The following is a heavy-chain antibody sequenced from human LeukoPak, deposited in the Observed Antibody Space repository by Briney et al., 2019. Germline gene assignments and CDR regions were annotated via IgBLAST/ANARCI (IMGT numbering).Heavy chain of an antibody. J-gene: IGHJ6*03. CDR3: ARGNIVVVPAARYYYYYMDV. V-gene: IGHV4-34*01. Sequence: PSETLSLTCAVYGGSFSDYYWSWIRQPPGKGLEWIGEINHSGGTNYNPSLKSRVTISVDTSKNQFSLKLSSVTAADTAVYYCARGNIVVVPAARYYYYYMDVWGKGTTVTVSS. D-gene: IGHD2-2*01. CDR1: GGSFSDYY. CDR2: INHSGGT.